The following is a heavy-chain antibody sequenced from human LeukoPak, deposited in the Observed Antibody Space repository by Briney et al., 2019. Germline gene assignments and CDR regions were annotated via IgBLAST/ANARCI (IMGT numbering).Heavy chain of an antibody. Sequence: PSETLSLTCTVSGGSISSYYWSWIRQPAGKGLEWIGRIYTSGSTNYNPSLKSRVTMSVDTSKNQFSLKLSSVTAADTAVYYCARDHPFPAARGYSYGYEVYFDYWGQGTLVTVSS. CDR1: GGSISSYY. J-gene: IGHJ4*02. V-gene: IGHV4-4*07. CDR2: IYTSGST. D-gene: IGHD5-18*01. CDR3: ARDHPFPAARGYSYGYEVYFDY.